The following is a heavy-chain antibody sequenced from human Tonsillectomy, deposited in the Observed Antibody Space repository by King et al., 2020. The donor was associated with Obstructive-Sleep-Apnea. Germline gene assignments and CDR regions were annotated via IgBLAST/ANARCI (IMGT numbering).Heavy chain of an antibody. CDR2: IKQDGSEK. CDR1: GFTFSSYW. Sequence: DVQLVESGGGLVQPGGSLRLSCAASGFTFSSYWMSWVRQAPGKGLEWVANIKQDGSEKYYVDSVKGRFTISRDNAKNSLYLQMNSLRAEDTAVYYCARDGTILYLWELLLAYWGQGTLVTVSS. V-gene: IGHV3-7*01. CDR3: ARDGTILYLWELLLAY. D-gene: IGHD1-26*01. J-gene: IGHJ4*02.